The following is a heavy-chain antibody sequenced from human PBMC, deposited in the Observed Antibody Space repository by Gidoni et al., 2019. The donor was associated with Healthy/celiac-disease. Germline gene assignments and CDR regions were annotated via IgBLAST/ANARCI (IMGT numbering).Heavy chain of an antibody. CDR1: GGSISSYY. CDR3: ARGELPWERRAFDI. V-gene: IGHV4-59*01. D-gene: IGHD1-26*01. J-gene: IGHJ3*02. CDR2: IYYSGST. Sequence: QVQLQESGPGLVKPSETLSLTCTVSGGSISSYYWSWIRQPPGKGLEWIGYIYYSGSTNYNPSLKGRVTIAVDTSKNQFSRKLSSVTAADTAGYYCARGELPWERRAFDIWGQGTMVTVSS.